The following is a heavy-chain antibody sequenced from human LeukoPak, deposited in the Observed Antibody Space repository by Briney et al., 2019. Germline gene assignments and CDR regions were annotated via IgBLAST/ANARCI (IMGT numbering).Heavy chain of an antibody. CDR2: IYTSGST. J-gene: IGHJ3*02. Sequence: PSETLSLTCTVSGGSISSGSYYWSWIRQPAGKGPEWIGRIYTSGSTNYNPSLKSRVTISVDTSKNQFSLKLSSVTAADTAVYHCARGPHSSSWYADAFDIWGQGTMVTVSS. CDR3: ARGPHSSSWYADAFDI. V-gene: IGHV4-61*02. CDR1: GGSISSGSYY. D-gene: IGHD6-13*01.